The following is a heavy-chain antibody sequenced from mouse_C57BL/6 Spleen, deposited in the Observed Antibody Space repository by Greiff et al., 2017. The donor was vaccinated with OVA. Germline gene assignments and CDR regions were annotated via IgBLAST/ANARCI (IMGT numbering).Heavy chain of an antibody. D-gene: IGHD1-1*01. J-gene: IGHJ4*01. CDR3: ARPPYYYGSSLYAMDY. V-gene: IGHV1-81*01. CDR1: GYTFTSYG. CDR2: IYPRSGNT. Sequence: QVQLQQSGAELARPGASVKLSCKASGYTFTSYGISWVKQRTGQGLEWIGEIYPRSGNTYYNEKFKGKATLTADRSSSTAYMELRSLTSEDSAFYFCARPPYYYGSSLYAMDYWGQGTSVTVSS.